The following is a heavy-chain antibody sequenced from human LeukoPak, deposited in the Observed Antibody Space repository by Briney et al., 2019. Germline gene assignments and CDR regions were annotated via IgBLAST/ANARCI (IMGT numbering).Heavy chain of an antibody. D-gene: IGHD1-26*01. CDR3: ARVWPTREEFDP. Sequence: GASVKVSCKVSGYTLTELSMHWVRQAPGKGLEWMGGFDPEDGETIYAQKFQGRVTMTEDTSTDTAYMELSSLTSEDTAVYYRARVWPTREEFDPWGQGTLVTVSS. CDR2: FDPEDGET. CDR1: GYTLTELS. J-gene: IGHJ5*02. V-gene: IGHV1-24*01.